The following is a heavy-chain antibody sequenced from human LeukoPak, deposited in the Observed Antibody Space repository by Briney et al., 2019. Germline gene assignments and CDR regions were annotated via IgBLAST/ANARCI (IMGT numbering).Heavy chain of an antibody. J-gene: IGHJ4*02. Sequence: ASVKVSCKASGYTFTSYYMHWVRQAPGQGLEWMGIINPIGGSTSYAQKFQGRVTMTRDTSTSTVYMELSSLRSEDTAVYYCARDVGYCSSTSCRILDYWGQGTLVTVSS. CDR3: ARDVGYCSSTSCRILDY. CDR1: GYTFTSYY. V-gene: IGHV1-46*01. CDR2: INPIGGST. D-gene: IGHD2-2*01.